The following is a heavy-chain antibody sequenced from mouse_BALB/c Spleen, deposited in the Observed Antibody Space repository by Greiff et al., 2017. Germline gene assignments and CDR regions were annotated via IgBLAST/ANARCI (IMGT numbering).Heavy chain of an antibody. CDR3: ARDATTVVATRYFDY. CDR1: GFTFSDYY. CDR2: ISDGGSYT. V-gene: IGHV5-4*02. D-gene: IGHD1-1*01. J-gene: IGHJ2*01. Sequence: EVNLVESGGGLVKPGGSLKLSCAASGFTFSDYYMYWVRQTPEKRLEWVATISDGGSYTYYPDSVKGRFTISRDNAKNNLYLQMSSLKSEDTAMYYCARDATTVVATRYFDYWGQGTTLTVSS.